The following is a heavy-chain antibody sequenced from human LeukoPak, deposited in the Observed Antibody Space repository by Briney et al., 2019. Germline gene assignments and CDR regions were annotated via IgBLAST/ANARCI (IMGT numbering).Heavy chain of an antibody. CDR1: GGSISSYY. CDR2: IYTSGST. D-gene: IGHD6-19*01. CDR3: VSEVAGFGTFDY. J-gene: IGHJ4*02. Sequence: SETLSLTCTVSGGSISSYYWSWIRQPAGKGLEWIGPIYTSGSTNYNPSLKSRVTMSVDTSKNQFSLKLSSVTAADTAVYYCVSEVAGFGTFDYWGQGTLVTVSS. V-gene: IGHV4-4*07.